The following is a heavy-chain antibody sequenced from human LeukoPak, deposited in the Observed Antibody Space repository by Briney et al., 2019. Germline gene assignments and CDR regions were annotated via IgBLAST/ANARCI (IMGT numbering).Heavy chain of an antibody. CDR3: AKDPSGGGRDY. J-gene: IGHJ4*02. D-gene: IGHD3-16*01. Sequence: GGSLRLSCAPSGFTFSSYWMSWVRQAPGKGLEWVANIKKDGSEKYYVDSVKGRFTISRDNSKNTLYLQMNSLRAEDTAVYYCAKDPSGGGRDYWGQGTLVTVSS. V-gene: IGHV3-7*03. CDR1: GFTFSSYW. CDR2: IKKDGSEK.